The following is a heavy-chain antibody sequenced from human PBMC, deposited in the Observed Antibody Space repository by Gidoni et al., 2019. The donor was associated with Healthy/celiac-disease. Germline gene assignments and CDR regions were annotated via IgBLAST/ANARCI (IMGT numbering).Heavy chain of an antibody. Sequence: EWMGWISAYNGNTNYAQKLQGRVTMTTDTSTSTAYMELRSLRSDDTAVYYCARAYSDGSGSYNPFGYWGQGTLVTVSS. CDR2: ISAYNGNT. J-gene: IGHJ4*02. V-gene: IGHV1-18*01. D-gene: IGHD3-10*01. CDR3: ARAYSDGSGSYNPFGY.